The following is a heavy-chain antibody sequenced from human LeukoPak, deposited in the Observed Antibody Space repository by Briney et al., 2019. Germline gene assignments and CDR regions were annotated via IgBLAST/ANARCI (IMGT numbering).Heavy chain of an antibody. CDR3: ANWAGTPAGYFSGPLDY. CDR2: INPGNGNT. D-gene: IGHD6-19*01. V-gene: IGHV1-3*01. Sequence: GASVKVSCKASGYTLTDHDIHWVRQAPGQGLEWMGWINPGNGNTKYSQKFQGRVTITRDTSASTAYMELSSLTSEDTAVYYCANWAGTPAGYFSGPLDYWGQGTLVTVSS. CDR1: GYTLTDHD. J-gene: IGHJ4*02.